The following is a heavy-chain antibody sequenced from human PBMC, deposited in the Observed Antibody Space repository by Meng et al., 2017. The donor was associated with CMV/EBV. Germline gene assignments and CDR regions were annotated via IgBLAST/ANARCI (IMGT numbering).Heavy chain of an antibody. V-gene: IGHV3-66*02. D-gene: IGHD5-24*01. Sequence: GESLKISCAASGFTVSSNYMSWVRQAPGKGLEWVSVIYSGGSTYYADSVKGRFTISRDNSKNTLYLQMNSPRAEDTAVYYCARESITIGHAFDIWGQGTMVTVSS. CDR3: ARESITIGHAFDI. CDR2: IYSGGST. J-gene: IGHJ3*02. CDR1: GFTVSSNY.